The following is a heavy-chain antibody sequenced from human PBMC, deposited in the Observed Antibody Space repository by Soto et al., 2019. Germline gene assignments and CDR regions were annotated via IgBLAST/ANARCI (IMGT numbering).Heavy chain of an antibody. CDR2: ISYDGSNK. Sequence: GGSLRLSCAASGFTFSSYAMHWVRQAPGKGLEWVAVISYDGSNKYYADSVKGRFTISRDNSKNTLYLQMNGLRAEDTAVYYCAREGCSGGSCWMGYYGMDVWGQGTTVTVSS. D-gene: IGHD2-15*01. V-gene: IGHV3-30-3*01. CDR3: AREGCSGGSCWMGYYGMDV. J-gene: IGHJ6*02. CDR1: GFTFSSYA.